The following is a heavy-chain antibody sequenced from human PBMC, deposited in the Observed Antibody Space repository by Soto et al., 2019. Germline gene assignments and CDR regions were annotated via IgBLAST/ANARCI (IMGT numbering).Heavy chain of an antibody. V-gene: IGHV2-5*01. D-gene: IGHD3-22*01. CDR2: IYWNDEQ. CDR3: AHRLPGPSGYDV. CDR1: GFSLTSGLVG. J-gene: IGHJ6*02. Sequence: QITLKESGPTLVKPTQTLTLTCTFSGFSLTSGLVGVCWIRQPPGEALEWLALIYWNDEQYYNPSLRNRLTSNRDTSKNQVVLTMTNMDPVDTATYYCAHRLPGPSGYDVWGQGTKVTVSS.